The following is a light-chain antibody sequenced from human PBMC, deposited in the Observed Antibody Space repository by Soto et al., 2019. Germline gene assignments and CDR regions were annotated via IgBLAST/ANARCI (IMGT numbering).Light chain of an antibody. CDR3: CSYGGNNNFV. J-gene: IGLJ2*01. CDR1: SRDVGGYDY. CDR2: EVT. Sequence: QSALTQPPSASGSPGQSVTISCTGTSRDVGGYDYVSWYQQHPGKPPKLMIYEVTKRPSVVPDRFSGSRSGYTASLTVSGLQAEDEADYYCCSYGGNNNFVFGGGTKLTVL. V-gene: IGLV2-8*01.